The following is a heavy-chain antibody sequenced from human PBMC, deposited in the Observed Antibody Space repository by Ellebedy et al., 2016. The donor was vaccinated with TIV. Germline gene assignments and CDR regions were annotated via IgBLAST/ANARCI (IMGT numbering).Heavy chain of an antibody. D-gene: IGHD1-26*01. V-gene: IGHV5-51*01. CDR2: IYPGDSDT. CDR1: GYNFTSYW. J-gene: IGHJ3*02. Sequence: GESLKISXKGSGYNFTSYWIAWVRQMPGKGLEWMGIIYPGDSDTRYSPSFQGLVTISADKSITTAYLRWSLKASDTAMYYCAKTVEDTGGAFDSWGQGTMVTVSS. CDR3: AKTVEDTGGAFDS.